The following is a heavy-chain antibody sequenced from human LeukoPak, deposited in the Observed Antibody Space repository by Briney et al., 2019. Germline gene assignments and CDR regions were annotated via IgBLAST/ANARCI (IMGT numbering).Heavy chain of an antibody. CDR3: AAFRIAAAGTLGRLDY. Sequence: SETLSLTCAVYGGSFSGYYWSWIRHPPGKGLEWIGEINHSGSTNYNPSLKSRVTISVDTSKNQFSLKLSSVTAADTAVYYCAAFRIAAAGTLGRLDYWGQGTLVTVSS. CDR1: GGSFSGYY. D-gene: IGHD6-13*01. V-gene: IGHV4-34*01. J-gene: IGHJ4*02. CDR2: INHSGST.